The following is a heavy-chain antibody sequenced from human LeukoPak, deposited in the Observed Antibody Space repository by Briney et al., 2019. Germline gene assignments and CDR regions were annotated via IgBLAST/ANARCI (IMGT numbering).Heavy chain of an antibody. CDR1: GFTFSSYW. J-gene: IGHJ3*02. V-gene: IGHV3-7*01. CDR3: VRAAGELHAFDI. CDR2: IKQDGSEK. D-gene: IGHD1-26*01. Sequence: GGSLRLSCAASGFTFSSYWMSWVRQAPGKGLEWVANIKQDGSEKHYVDSVKGRFTISRDNAKNSLYLQMNSLRAEDTAVYYCVRAAGELHAFDIWGQGTMVTVSS.